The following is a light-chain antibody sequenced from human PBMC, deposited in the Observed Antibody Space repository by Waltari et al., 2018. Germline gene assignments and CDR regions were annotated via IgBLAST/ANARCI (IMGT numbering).Light chain of an antibody. CDR1: QSVLYSPNNKNY. CDR2: WAP. Sequence: DIVMTQSPDSLAVSLGERATINCKSSQSVLYSPNNKNYLAWYQQKPGQPPKLLIYWAPTRDSGVPDRFGGSGSGTDFTLTISSLQAEDVAVYYCQQYYSTPWTFGQGTKVEIK. CDR3: QQYYSTPWT. J-gene: IGKJ1*01. V-gene: IGKV4-1*01.